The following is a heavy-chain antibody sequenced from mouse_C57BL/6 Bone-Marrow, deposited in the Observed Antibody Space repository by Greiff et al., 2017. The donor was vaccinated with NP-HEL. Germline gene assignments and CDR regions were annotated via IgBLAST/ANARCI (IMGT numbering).Heavy chain of an antibody. Sequence: QVQLQQPGAELVKPGASVKLSCKASGYTFTSYWMHWVKQRPGQGLEWIGMIHPNSGSTNYNEKFKSKATLTVDKSSSTAYMQLSSLTSEDSAVYYCARPSYYSNWDYWGQGTTLTVSS. CDR3: ARPSYYSNWDY. CDR1: GYTFTSYW. CDR2: IHPNSGST. V-gene: IGHV1-64*01. J-gene: IGHJ2*01. D-gene: IGHD2-5*01.